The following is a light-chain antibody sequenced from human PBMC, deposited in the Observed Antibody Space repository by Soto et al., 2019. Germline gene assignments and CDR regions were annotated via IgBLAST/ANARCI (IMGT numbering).Light chain of an antibody. J-gene: IGKJ1*01. CDR1: QNINNY. CDR2: DAS. CDR3: QQYNSYST. Sequence: DIQMTQSPSSLSASVGDRVTITCQASQNINNYLNWYQQKPGRAPKLLIYDASNLEAGVPSRFRGSGSGTDFTFTISRLQPEDIATYYCQQYNSYSTFGQGTKVDIK. V-gene: IGKV1-33*01.